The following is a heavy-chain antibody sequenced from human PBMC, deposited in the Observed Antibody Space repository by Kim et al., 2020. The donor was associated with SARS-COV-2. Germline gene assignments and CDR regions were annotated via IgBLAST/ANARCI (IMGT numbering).Heavy chain of an antibody. CDR1: GGSISSSSYY. Sequence: SETLSLTCTVSGGSISSSSYYWGWIRQPPGKGLEWIGSIYYSGSTYYNPSLKSRVTISVDTSKNQFSLKLSSVTAADTAVYYCARQGLGYCSSTSCYGLDPWGQGTLVTVSS. J-gene: IGHJ5*02. V-gene: IGHV4-39*01. D-gene: IGHD2-2*01. CDR3: ARQGLGYCSSTSCYGLDP. CDR2: IYYSGST.